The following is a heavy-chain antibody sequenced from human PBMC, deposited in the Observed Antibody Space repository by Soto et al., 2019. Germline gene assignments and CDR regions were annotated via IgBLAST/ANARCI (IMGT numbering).Heavy chain of an antibody. D-gene: IGHD3-9*01. CDR3: ARGWAIDILTGYYGVFDY. CDR2: FDPEDGET. CDR1: GYTLTELS. J-gene: IGHJ4*02. Sequence: GASVKGSRKVSGYTLTELSKHWVRQAPGKRLEWMGGFDPEDGETIYAQKFQGRVTMTEDTSTDTAYMGLSSLRSEDTAVYYCARGWAIDILTGYYGVFDYWGQGTLVTVSS. V-gene: IGHV1-24*01.